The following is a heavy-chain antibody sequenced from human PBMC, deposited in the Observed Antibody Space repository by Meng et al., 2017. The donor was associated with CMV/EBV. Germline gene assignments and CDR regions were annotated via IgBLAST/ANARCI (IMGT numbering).Heavy chain of an antibody. J-gene: IGHJ5*02. CDR2: INSDGSST. CDR1: GFTFSSYW. Sequence: GESLKISCAASGFTFSSYWMHWVRQAPGKGLVWVSRINSDGSSTSYADSVKGRFTISRDNAKNTLYLQMNSLRAEDTAVYYCARDRVPTNWNDVYSWFDPWGQGTLVTVSS. CDR3: ARDRVPTNWNDVYSWFDP. V-gene: IGHV3-74*01. D-gene: IGHD1-1*01.